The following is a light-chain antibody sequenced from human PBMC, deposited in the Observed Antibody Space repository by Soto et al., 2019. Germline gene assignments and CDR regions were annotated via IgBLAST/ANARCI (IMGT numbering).Light chain of an antibody. V-gene: IGLV2-14*01. CDR1: SSDVGGYNS. CDR3: SSYRSRTTSYV. CDR2: DVS. Sequence: QSVLTQPASVSGSPGQSITISCTGTSSDVGGYNSVSWYQQHPGKAPRLMVYDVSNRPSGVSNRFSGSKSGNTASLTISGLQAEDGADYYCSSYRSRTTSYVFGTGTKLTVL. J-gene: IGLJ1*01.